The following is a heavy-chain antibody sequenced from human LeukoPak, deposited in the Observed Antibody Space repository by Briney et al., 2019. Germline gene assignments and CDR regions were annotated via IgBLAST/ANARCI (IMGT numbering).Heavy chain of an antibody. CDR1: GGSIISSLYY. CDR2: IYYSGST. Sequence: PSETLSLTCTVSGGSIISSLYYWGWIRQPPGKGLEWIGSIYYSGSTYYNPSLKSRVTISVDTSKNQFSLKLSSVTAADTAVYYCARGRTVRGVIKFYYYMDVWGKGTTVTVSS. V-gene: IGHV4-39*07. CDR3: ARGRTVRGVIKFYYYMDV. D-gene: IGHD3-10*01. J-gene: IGHJ6*03.